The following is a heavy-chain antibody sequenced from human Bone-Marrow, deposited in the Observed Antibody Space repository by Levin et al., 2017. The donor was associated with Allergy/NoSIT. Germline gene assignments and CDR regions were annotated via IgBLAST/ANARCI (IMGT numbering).Heavy chain of an antibody. Sequence: GASVKVSCAASGFTLSSDGMHWVRQAPGKGLEWVAVISYDGSNKYYTDSVKGRFTISRDNSKNTLYLQMNSLRAEDTAVYYCAKDRWLRFDAFDIWGQGTMVTVSS. CDR2: ISYDGSNK. V-gene: IGHV3-30*18. D-gene: IGHD5-12*01. CDR3: AKDRWLRFDAFDI. CDR1: GFTLSSDG. J-gene: IGHJ3*02.